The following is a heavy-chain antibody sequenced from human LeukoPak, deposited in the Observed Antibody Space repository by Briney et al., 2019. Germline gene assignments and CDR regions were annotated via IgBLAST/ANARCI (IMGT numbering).Heavy chain of an antibody. CDR1: GGTFSSYA. Sequence: GASVKVSCKASGGTFSSYAISWVRQAPGQGLEWMGGIIPIFGTANYAQKFQGRVTSTADESTSTAYMELSSLRSEDTAVYYCAKSQYYYDSSGYYHDYWGQGTLVTVSS. J-gene: IGHJ4*02. CDR3: AKSQYYYDSSGYYHDY. CDR2: IIPIFGTA. V-gene: IGHV1-69*13. D-gene: IGHD3-22*01.